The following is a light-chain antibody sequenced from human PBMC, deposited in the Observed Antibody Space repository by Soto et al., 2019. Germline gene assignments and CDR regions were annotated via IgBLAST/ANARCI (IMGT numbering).Light chain of an antibody. CDR1: QGISTY. J-gene: IGKJ1*01. V-gene: IGKV1-39*01. CDR2: AAS. Sequence: DIQMTQSPSSLAASVGDRVTITCRASQGISTYLNWYXQKTGKXPXQLIYAASSLQSGVPSRFSGSGSETDSTLTISSLQPEDFPTYYCQQSYSTTWTFGQGTKV. CDR3: QQSYSTTWT.